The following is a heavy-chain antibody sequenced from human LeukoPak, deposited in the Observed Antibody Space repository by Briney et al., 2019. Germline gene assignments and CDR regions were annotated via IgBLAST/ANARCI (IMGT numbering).Heavy chain of an antibody. J-gene: IGHJ5*02. CDR2: INSDGSTT. CDR1: GFTFSSYA. CDR3: ATVRTGLWNWVDP. Sequence: RAGGSLRLSCAASGFTFSSYAMSWVRQAPGKGLVWVSRINSDGSTTSYADSVRGRFTISRDNAKNTVYLQMNSLSVEDTAIYYCATVRTGLWNWVDPWGQGTLVTVSS. V-gene: IGHV3-74*01. D-gene: IGHD2-21*01.